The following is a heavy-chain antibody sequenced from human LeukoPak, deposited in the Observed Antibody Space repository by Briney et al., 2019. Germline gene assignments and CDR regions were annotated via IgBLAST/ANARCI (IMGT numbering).Heavy chain of an antibody. D-gene: IGHD6-19*01. V-gene: IGHV3-48*03. CDR3: ARDHSSGWYSDYFDY. CDR2: ISSSGSII. CDR1: GFSFSSYE. Sequence: GGSLRLSCAASGFSFSSYEMNWVRQAPGKGLEWVSYISSSGSIIYYADSVKGRFTISRDNAKSSLYLQMNSLRAEDTAVYYCARDHSSGWYSDYFDYWGQGTLVTVSS. J-gene: IGHJ4*02.